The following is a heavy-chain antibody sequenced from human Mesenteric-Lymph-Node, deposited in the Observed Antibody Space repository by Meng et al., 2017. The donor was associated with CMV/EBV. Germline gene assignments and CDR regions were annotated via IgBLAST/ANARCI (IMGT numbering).Heavy chain of an antibody. J-gene: IGHJ3*02. D-gene: IGHD2-15*01. V-gene: IGHV1-2*02. Sequence: ASVKVSCKASGYSFTDYHMHWVRQAPGQGLEWMGWINPNSGGTDYAQKFQGRVTMTRDTSINTVYLELTSLRSDDTAVYYCATVGGPFAFDIWGQGTMVTVSS. CDR2: INPNSGGT. CDR1: GYSFTDYH. CDR3: ATVGGPFAFDI.